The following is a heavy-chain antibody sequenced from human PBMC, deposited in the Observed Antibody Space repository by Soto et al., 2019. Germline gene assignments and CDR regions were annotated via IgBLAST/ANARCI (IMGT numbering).Heavy chain of an antibody. CDR1: GDTFTGYY. CDR3: ARDVKTGARGRSAYDY. CDR2: INPNSGGT. J-gene: IGHJ4*02. V-gene: IGHV1-2*02. Sequence: ASVKVSCRASGDTFTGYYMHWVRHAPGQGLEWMGWINPNSGGTNYAQKFQGRVTMTRDTSISTAYMELSRLRSDDTAVYYCARDVKTGARGRSAYDYWGQGTLVTVSS. D-gene: IGHD1-26*01.